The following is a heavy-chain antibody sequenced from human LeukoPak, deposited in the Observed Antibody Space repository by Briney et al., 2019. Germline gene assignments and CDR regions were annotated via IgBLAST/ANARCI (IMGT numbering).Heavy chain of an antibody. J-gene: IGHJ4*02. D-gene: IGHD6-13*01. CDR3: ARGYSSSWYYFDY. Sequence: SETLSLTCTVSGGSISSSRYYWGWIRQPPGKGLEWIGTMYHSGRTYYNPSLKSRVTISVDTSKNQFSLKLSSVTAADTAVYYCARGYSSSWYYFDYWGQGTLVTVSS. V-gene: IGHV4-39*07. CDR2: MYHSGRT. CDR1: GGSISSSRYY.